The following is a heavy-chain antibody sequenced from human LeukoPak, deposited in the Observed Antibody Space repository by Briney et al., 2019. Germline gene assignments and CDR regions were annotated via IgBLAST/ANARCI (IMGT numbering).Heavy chain of an antibody. J-gene: IGHJ4*02. CDR3: ARPMYYYGSGSFDY. D-gene: IGHD3-10*01. CDR1: GGSISSYY. V-gene: IGHV4-59*12. CDR2: IYYSGST. Sequence: SETLSLTCTVSGGSISSYYWSWTRQPPGKGLEWIGYIYYSGSTNYNPSLKSRVTISVDTSKNQFSLKLSSVTAADTAVYYCARPMYYYGSGSFDYWGQGTLVTVSS.